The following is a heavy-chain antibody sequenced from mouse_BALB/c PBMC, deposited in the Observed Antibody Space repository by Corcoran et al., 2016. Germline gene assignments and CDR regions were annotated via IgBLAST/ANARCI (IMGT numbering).Heavy chain of an antibody. V-gene: IGHV1S136*01. CDR2: IYPYNDGT. CDR3: AREVPGGYPFDY. J-gene: IGHJ2*01. D-gene: IGHD2-2*01. Sequence: EVHLQQSGPELVEHGASVKMSRKASGYTFTSYVMHWVKQKPGQGLEWMGYIYPYNDGTKYNEKFKGKATLTSDKSSSAVYMEFSSLTSEDSAVYYCAREVPGGYPFDYWGQGTTLTVSS. CDR1: GYTFTSYV.